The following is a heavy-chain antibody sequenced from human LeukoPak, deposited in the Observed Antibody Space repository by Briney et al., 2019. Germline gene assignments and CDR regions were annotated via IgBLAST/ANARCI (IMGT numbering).Heavy chain of an antibody. D-gene: IGHD6-19*01. CDR2: INPNSANI. CDR3: ARGSYSSGWYYIDVY. J-gene: IGHJ4*02. Sequence: ASVKVSCKASGYTFTGYYMHWVRQAPGQGLEWMGWINPNSANIGYAQKFQGRVTMTGNTSISTAYMELSSLTSEDTAVYYCARGSYSSGWYYIDVYWGQGTLVTVSS. CDR1: GYTFTGYY. V-gene: IGHV1-8*02.